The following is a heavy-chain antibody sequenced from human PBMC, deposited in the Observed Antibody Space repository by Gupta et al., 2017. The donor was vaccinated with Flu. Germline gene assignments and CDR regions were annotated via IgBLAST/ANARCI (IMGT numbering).Heavy chain of an antibody. V-gene: IGHV3-21*01. CDR3: ARETNIVVVPAAPGSQINWFDP. D-gene: IGHD2-2*01. CDR2: ISSSSSYI. J-gene: IGHJ5*02. Sequence: RQAPGKGLEWVSSISSSSSYIYYADSVKGRFTISRDNAKNSLYLQMNSLRAEDTAVYYCARETNIVVVPAAPGSQINWFDPWGQGTLVTVSS.